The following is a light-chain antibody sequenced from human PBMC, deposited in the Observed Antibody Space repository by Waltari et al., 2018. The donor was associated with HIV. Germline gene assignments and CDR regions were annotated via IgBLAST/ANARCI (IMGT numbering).Light chain of an antibody. CDR2: KAS. V-gene: IGKV1-5*03. CDR3: QQYRSFRT. Sequence: DIQLTQSPSTLSASVGDRVTITCRASQNVHVWLAWYQQKPGRAPKLLIYKASRLQSGIPSRFSGSGSGTEFALTITNLQPDDFGIYYCQQYRSFRTFGQGTEVAIK. CDR1: QNVHVW. J-gene: IGKJ1*01.